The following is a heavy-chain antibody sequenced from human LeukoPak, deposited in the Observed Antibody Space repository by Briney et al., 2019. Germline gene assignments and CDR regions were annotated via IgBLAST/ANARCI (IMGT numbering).Heavy chain of an antibody. CDR1: GFTFSTYW. Sequence: QPGGSLRLSCAASGFTFSTYWMHWVRQAPGKGLVWVSRINSDGSSTSYADSVKGRFTISRDNAKNTLYLQMNSLRAEDTAVYYCARDLPGRYYYDSSGYYSPSPWGQGTLVTVSS. CDR3: ARDLPGRYYYDSSGYYSPSP. CDR2: INSDGSST. D-gene: IGHD3-22*01. J-gene: IGHJ4*02. V-gene: IGHV3-74*01.